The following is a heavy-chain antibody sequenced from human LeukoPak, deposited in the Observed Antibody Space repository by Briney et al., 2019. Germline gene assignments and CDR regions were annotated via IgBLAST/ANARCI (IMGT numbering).Heavy chain of an antibody. CDR1: GFTVCSNY. J-gene: IGHJ4*02. CDR3: AKDRHGSGSYYAVPYTISRYSIPTFDY. CDR2: IGGCGGST. V-gene: IGHV3-23*01. Sequence: GAPLRLSCAASGFTVCSNYMSWVRRAPGEALEGVSYIGGCGGSTYYADSGKGRLIISRDSSKNTLYLQMNSLRAEVTAVQYCAKDRHGSGSYYAVPYTISRYSIPTFDYWGQGTLVTVSS. D-gene: IGHD3-10*01.